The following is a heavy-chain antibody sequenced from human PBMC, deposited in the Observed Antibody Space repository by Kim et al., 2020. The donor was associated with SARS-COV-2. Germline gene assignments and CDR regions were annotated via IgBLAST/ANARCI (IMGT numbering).Heavy chain of an antibody. V-gene: IGHV1-24*01. D-gene: IGHD1-26*01. CDR3: ATGVGMGVPSWFDP. J-gene: IGHJ5*02. CDR2: FDPEDGET. CDR1: GYTLTELS. Sequence: ASVKVSCKVSGYTLTELSMHWVRQAPGKGLEWMGGFDPEDGETIYAQKFQGRVTMTEDTSTDTAYMELSILRSEDTAVYYCATGVGMGVPSWFDPWGQGTLVTVSS.